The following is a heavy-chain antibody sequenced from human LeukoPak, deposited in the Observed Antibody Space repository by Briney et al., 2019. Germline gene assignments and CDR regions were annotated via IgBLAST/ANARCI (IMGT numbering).Heavy chain of an antibody. Sequence: PGGSLRLSCAASGFTLSSNYMSWVRQAPGKGLEWVSVIYSGGSTYYADSVKGRFTISRDNSKNTLYLQINSLRAEDTAVYYCAREGKNGDYEEWGQGTLVTVSS. CDR2: IYSGGST. J-gene: IGHJ4*02. V-gene: IGHV3-53*01. CDR3: AREGKNGDYEE. CDR1: GFTLSSNY. D-gene: IGHD4-17*01.